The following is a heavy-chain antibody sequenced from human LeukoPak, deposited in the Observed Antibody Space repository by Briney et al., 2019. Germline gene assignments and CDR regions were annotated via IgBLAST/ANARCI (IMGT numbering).Heavy chain of an antibody. CDR1: GGSFRGYY. V-gene: IGHV4-34*01. CDR2: INHSGST. J-gene: IGHJ3*02. CDR3: ARGGRAFDI. Sequence: SETLSLTCAVYGGSFRGYYWSWIRQPPGKGLEWIGEINHSGSTNYNPSLKSRVTISVDTSKNQFSLKLSSVTAADTAVYYCARGGRAFDIWGQGTMVTVSS.